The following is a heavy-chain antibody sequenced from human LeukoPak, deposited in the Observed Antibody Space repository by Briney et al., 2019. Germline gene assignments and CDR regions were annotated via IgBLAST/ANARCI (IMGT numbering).Heavy chain of an antibody. CDR3: ARRNGSGSYYNWFDP. CDR2: INHSGST. V-gene: IGHV4-34*01. Sequence: SETLSPTCAVYGGSFSGYYWSWIRQPPGKGLEWIGEINHSGSTNYNPSLKSRVTISVDTSKNQFSLKLSSVTAADTAVYYCARRNGSGSYYNWFDPWGRGTLVTASS. J-gene: IGHJ5*02. CDR1: GGSFSGYY. D-gene: IGHD3-10*01.